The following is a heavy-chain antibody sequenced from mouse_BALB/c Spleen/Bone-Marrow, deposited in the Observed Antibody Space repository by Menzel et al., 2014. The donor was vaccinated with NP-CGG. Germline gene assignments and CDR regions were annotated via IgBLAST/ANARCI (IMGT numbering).Heavy chain of an antibody. CDR2: INPSSGYT. D-gene: IGHD4-1*01. CDR3: AGEVRTDAWFTY. J-gene: IGHJ3*01. V-gene: IGHV1-4*02. Sequence: VQLQQSGAELARPGASVKMSCKAPGYTFTSYTIQWVKQRPGQGLEWIGYINPSSGYTDYNQKFKDKNTLTADKSSSTAYMQLTSLASEDSAVYCCAGEVRTDAWFTYWGHGTLVTVSA. CDR1: GYTFTSYT.